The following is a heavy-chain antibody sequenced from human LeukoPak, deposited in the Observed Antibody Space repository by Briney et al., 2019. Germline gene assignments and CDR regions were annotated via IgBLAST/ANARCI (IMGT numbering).Heavy chain of an antibody. J-gene: IGHJ5*02. CDR2: IWYDGSNK. CDR1: GLTFSSYG. Sequence: GWSLRLSCAASGLTFSSYGRHWVRQARGKGLEGVAVIWYDGSNKYYADSVKGRFTISRDNSKNTLYLQMNSLRAEDTAVYYCAREGIAAAYNWFDPWGQGTLVTVSS. D-gene: IGHD6-13*01. V-gene: IGHV3-33*01. CDR3: AREGIAAAYNWFDP.